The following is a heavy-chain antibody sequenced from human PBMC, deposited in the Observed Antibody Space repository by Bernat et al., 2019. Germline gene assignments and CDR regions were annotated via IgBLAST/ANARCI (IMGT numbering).Heavy chain of an antibody. J-gene: IGHJ4*01. CDR1: EFTFSNYW. CDR2: INQDGSEM. Sequence: EIHLLVYGRGLVQPDGALSLSCIASEFTFSNYWMDWVRQAPGKGLEWVANINQDGSEMYYLDSVKGRFTISRDNAKNSLYLQMNSLRVDDTAVYYCTRALDYWGQGT. CDR3: TRALDY. V-gene: IGHV3-7*01.